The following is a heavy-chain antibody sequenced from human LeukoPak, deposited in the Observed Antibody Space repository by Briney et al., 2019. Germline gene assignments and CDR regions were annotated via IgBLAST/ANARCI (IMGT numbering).Heavy chain of an antibody. CDR1: GFTFSSYA. V-gene: IGHV3-23*01. D-gene: IGHD3-3*01. J-gene: IGHJ4*02. CDR3: AKSEGWSGYYF. Sequence: GGSLRRSCAASGFTFSSYAMSWVRQAPGKGLEWVSAISGSGGSTYYADSVKGRFTISRDNSKNTLYLQMNSLRAEDTAVYYCAKSEGWSGYYFWGQGTLVTVSS. CDR2: ISGSGGST.